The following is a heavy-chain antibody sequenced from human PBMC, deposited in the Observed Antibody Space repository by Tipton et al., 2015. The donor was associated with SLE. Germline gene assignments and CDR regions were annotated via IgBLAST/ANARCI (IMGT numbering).Heavy chain of an antibody. V-gene: IGHV3-53*04. CDR1: GFTVSSNY. Sequence: GSLRLSCAASGFTVSSNYMSWVRQAPGKGLEWVSVIYSGGSTYYADSVKGRFTISRHNSKNTLYLQMNSLRAEDTAVYYCARDRGSSWFYFDYWGQGTLVTVSS. CDR2: IYSGGST. D-gene: IGHD6-13*01. J-gene: IGHJ4*02. CDR3: ARDRGSSWFYFDY.